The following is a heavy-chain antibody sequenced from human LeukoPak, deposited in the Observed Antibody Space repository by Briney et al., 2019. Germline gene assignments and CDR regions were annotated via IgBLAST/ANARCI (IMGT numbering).Heavy chain of an antibody. D-gene: IGHD5-24*01. Sequence: GGSLRLSCAASGFTFRIYGMNWVSQAPGKGPEWVSYIAHDSTTIYYTDSVKGRFTMSRDNSRTSLYLQMTSLRAEDTAMYYCARAARNGYDSWSQGTLVTVSS. J-gene: IGHJ4*02. CDR1: GFTFRIYG. V-gene: IGHV3-48*04. CDR2: IAHDSTTI. CDR3: ARAARNGYDS.